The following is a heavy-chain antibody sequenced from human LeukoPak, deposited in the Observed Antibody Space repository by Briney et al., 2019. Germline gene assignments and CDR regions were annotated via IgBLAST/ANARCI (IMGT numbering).Heavy chain of an antibody. CDR3: ARDTYYYDSSGQGRGFFDY. D-gene: IGHD3-22*01. V-gene: IGHV3-23*01. Sequence: GGSLRLSCAASGFTFSRYWMSWVRQAPGKGLEWVSAISGSGGSTYYADSVKGRFTISRDNSKNTLYLQMNSLRAEDTAVYYCARDTYYYDSSGQGRGFFDYWGQGTLVTVSS. CDR1: GFTFSRYW. J-gene: IGHJ4*02. CDR2: ISGSGGST.